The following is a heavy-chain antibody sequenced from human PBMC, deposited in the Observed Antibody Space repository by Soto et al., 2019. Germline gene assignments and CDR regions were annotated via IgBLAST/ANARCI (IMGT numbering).Heavy chain of an antibody. CDR3: ARGPIFPGATSWLDP. V-gene: IGHV1-69*01. J-gene: IGHJ5*02. Sequence: QVQLVQSGAEVKTPGSSVEVSCKASGGIFSSFSITWVRQVPGHGLEWMGGIIPMTGTPNYAEKFQGRLTLTADASTRTAYLVLSRLKSEDTCVYYCARGPIFPGATSWLDPWGQGTVVFVSS. CDR2: IIPMTGTP. D-gene: IGHD1-1*01. CDR1: GGIFSSFS.